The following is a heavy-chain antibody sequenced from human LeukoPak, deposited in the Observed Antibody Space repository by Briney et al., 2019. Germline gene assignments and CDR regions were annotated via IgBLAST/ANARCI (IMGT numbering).Heavy chain of an antibody. Sequence: GGSLRLSCAASGFTFSSYAMSWVRQAPGKGLEWVSAISGSDSSTYYADSVKGRFTISRDNSKNTLYLQMNSQRAEDTAVYYCAKDNRGDFWSGYYDYWGQGALVTVSS. D-gene: IGHD3-3*01. CDR3: AKDNRGDFWSGYYDY. V-gene: IGHV3-23*01. J-gene: IGHJ4*02. CDR1: GFTFSSYA. CDR2: ISGSDSST.